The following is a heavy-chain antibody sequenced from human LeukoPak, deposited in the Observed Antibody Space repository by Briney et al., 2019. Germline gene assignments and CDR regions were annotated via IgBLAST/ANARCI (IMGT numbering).Heavy chain of an antibody. CDR2: IYSSGST. Sequence: SQTLSLTCTVSGGSISSGSYYWSWIRQPAGKGLEWIGRIYSSGSTNYNPSLKSRVTMSVDTSKNQFSLKLSSVTAADTAVYYCARGSGDIVATISPGWFDPWGQGTLVTVSS. CDR3: ARGSGDIVATISPGWFDP. V-gene: IGHV4-61*02. J-gene: IGHJ5*02. D-gene: IGHD5-12*01. CDR1: GGSISSGSYY.